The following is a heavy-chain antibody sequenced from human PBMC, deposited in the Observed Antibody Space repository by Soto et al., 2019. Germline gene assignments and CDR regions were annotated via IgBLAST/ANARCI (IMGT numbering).Heavy chain of an antibody. Sequence: ASVKVSCKASGYTFTMYTMHWVRQAPGQRLEWMGWINVGNGYTKYSQKFQGRVTITSDTSASTAYMELSSLKSEDTAVYYCARDSVALAGSARGFDIWGLGTMVTVSS. V-gene: IGHV1-3*01. CDR3: ARDSVALAGSARGFDI. CDR2: INVGNGYT. CDR1: GYTFTMYT. D-gene: IGHD6-19*01. J-gene: IGHJ3*02.